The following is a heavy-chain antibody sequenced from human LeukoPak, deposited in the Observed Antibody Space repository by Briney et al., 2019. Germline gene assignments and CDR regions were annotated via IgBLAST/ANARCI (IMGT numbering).Heavy chain of an antibody. Sequence: SETLSLTCTVSAYSISSGYYWGWIRQPPGKGLDWLGIIYHSGYTYYNPSLKSRVTLSVDTSKIQFSLKLTSVTAADTAVYYCARTMEGYCSGGSCYQYSYYMDVWGKGTTVTVSS. CDR1: AYSISSGYY. CDR3: ARTMEGYCSGGSCYQYSYYMDV. V-gene: IGHV4-38-2*02. D-gene: IGHD2-15*01. CDR2: IYHSGYT. J-gene: IGHJ6*03.